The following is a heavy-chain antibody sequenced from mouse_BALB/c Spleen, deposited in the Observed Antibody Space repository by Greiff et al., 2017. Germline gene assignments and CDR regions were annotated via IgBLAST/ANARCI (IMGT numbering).Heavy chain of an antibody. CDR2: INPSNGRT. CDR3: ARSSGETWFAY. J-gene: IGHJ3*01. CDR1: GYTFTSSW. V-gene: IGHV1S81*02. Sequence: QVQLQQPGAELVKPGASVKLSCKASGYTFTSSWMHWVKQRPGQGLEWIGEINPSNGRTNYNEKFKSKATLTVDKSSSTAYMQLSSLTSEDSAVYYCARSSGETWFAYWGQGTLVTVSA.